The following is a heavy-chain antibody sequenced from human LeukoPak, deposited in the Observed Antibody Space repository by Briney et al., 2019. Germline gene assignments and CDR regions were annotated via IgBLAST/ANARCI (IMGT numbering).Heavy chain of an antibody. V-gene: IGHV3-33*01. CDR2: IWFDGSEQ. J-gene: IGHJ1*01. CDR3: AREGDSRWGELSP. Sequence: PGRSLRLSCVASGFTFSTYAIHWVRQAPGKGLEWVAVIWFDGSEQYYADSVKGRFIISRDNSKSTSNLQLNSLRAEDTAVYYCAREGDSRWGELSPWGQGTLVTVSS. CDR1: GFTFSTYA. D-gene: IGHD3-16*02.